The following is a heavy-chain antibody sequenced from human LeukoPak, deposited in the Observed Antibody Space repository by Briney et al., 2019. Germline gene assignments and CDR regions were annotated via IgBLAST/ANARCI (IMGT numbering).Heavy chain of an antibody. CDR1: GFTFSSYL. CDR3: ARSRYTGSHFDY. V-gene: IGHV3-74*01. D-gene: IGHD1-26*01. Sequence: GGSLRLSCAASGFTFSSYLVQWVRQAPGKGLVWISRINSDGSSLSYADSVKGRFTISRDNAKNTVYLQMNSLRAEDTAVYYCARSRYTGSHFDYWGQGTLVTVSS. J-gene: IGHJ4*02. CDR2: INSDGSSL.